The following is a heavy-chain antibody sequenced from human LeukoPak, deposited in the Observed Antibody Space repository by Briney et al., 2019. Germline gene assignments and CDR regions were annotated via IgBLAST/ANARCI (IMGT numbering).Heavy chain of an antibody. CDR3: ASSLVAAIGLDY. CDR2: IYYSGST. Sequence: PSETLSLTCTVSGGSISSGGYYWSWIRQHPGKGLEWIGYIYYSGSTYYNPSLKSRVTISVDRSKNQFSLKLSSVTAADTAVYYCASSLVAAIGLDYWGQGTMVTVSS. D-gene: IGHD2-15*01. CDR1: GGSISSGGYY. J-gene: IGHJ4*02. V-gene: IGHV4-31*03.